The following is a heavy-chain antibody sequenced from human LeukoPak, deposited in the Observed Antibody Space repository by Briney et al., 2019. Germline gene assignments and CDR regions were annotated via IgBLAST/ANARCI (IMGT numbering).Heavy chain of an antibody. Sequence: PSETLSLTCAVYGGSFSGYYWSWIRQPPGKGLEWIGEINHSGSTNYNPSLKSRVTISVDTSKNQLSLKLSSVTAADTAVYYCARAGHYYGSGSYYRGYFQHWGQGTLVTVSS. J-gene: IGHJ1*01. V-gene: IGHV4-34*01. D-gene: IGHD3-10*01. CDR1: GGSFSGYY. CDR2: INHSGST. CDR3: ARAGHYYGSGSYYRGYFQH.